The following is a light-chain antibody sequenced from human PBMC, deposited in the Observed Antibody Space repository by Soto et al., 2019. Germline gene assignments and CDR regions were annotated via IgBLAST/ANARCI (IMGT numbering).Light chain of an antibody. J-gene: IGLJ2*01. CDR3: SSYTSSSTLL. CDR1: SSDVGGYNY. Sequence: QSALTQPASVSGSPGQSITISCTGPSSDVGGYNYVSWYQQHTGKAPKLMIYEVSYRPSGVSNRVSASKSGNTASLAISGHQAEDEAEYYCSSYTSSSTLLFGGVTKLTV. V-gene: IGLV2-14*01. CDR2: EVS.